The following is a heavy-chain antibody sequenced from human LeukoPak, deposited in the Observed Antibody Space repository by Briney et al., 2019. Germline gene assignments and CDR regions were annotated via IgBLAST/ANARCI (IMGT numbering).Heavy chain of an antibody. D-gene: IGHD6-19*01. V-gene: IGHV3-33*01. CDR3: ARDAEQWLVQEYYFDY. Sequence: HPGGSLRLSCAASGFTFSSYGMHWVRQAPGKGLEWVAVIWYDGSNKYYADSVKGRFTISRDNSKNTLYLQMNSLRAEDTAVYYCARDAEQWLVQEYYFDYWGQGTLVTVSS. CDR1: GFTFSSYG. CDR2: IWYDGSNK. J-gene: IGHJ4*02.